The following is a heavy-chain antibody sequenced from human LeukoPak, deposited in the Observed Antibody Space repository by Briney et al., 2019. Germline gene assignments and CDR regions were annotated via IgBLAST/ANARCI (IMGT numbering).Heavy chain of an antibody. CDR3: ARISLLWFGELLGIDWFDP. J-gene: IGHJ5*02. V-gene: IGHV1-8*01. Sequence: GASVKVSCKASGYTLTSYDINWVRQATGQGLEWMGWMNPNSGNTGYAQKFQGRVTMTRNTSISTAYMELSSPRSEDTAVYYCARISLLWFGELLGIDWFDPWGQGTLVTVSS. CDR2: MNPNSGNT. CDR1: GYTLTSYD. D-gene: IGHD3-10*01.